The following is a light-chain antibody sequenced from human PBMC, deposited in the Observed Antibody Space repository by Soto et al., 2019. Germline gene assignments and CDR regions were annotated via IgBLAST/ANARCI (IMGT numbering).Light chain of an antibody. J-gene: IGLJ1*01. CDR1: NSDVGIYEF. CDR3: ISYTSDDVRYV. V-gene: IGLV2-14*01. CDR2: EVS. Sequence: QSALTQPASVSGTPGQSITISCTGSNSDVGIYEFVYWYQHHPGRAPKLIVSEVSHRPSGVSNRFSGSKSGNTASLTISGLQSEDEADYYCISYTSDDVRYVFGTGTKVTVL.